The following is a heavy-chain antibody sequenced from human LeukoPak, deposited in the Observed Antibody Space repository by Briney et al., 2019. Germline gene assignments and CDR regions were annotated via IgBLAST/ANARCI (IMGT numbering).Heavy chain of an antibody. J-gene: IGHJ4*02. CDR1: GLTFGNAW. CDR3: TTYRYSYGSTGYSYFDF. D-gene: IGHD3-22*01. CDR2: ILSETSGGTR. Sequence: GGSLRLSCAASGLTFGNAWMSWVRQAPGKGLEWVARILSETSGGTRDYAAPVRGRFTISRDDSSSTLYLQMNSLKTEDTAQYYCTTYRYSYGSTGYSYFDFWGQGTLVTVSS. V-gene: IGHV3-15*01.